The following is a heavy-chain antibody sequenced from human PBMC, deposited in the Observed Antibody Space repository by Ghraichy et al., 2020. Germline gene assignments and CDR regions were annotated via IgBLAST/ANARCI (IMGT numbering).Heavy chain of an antibody. CDR3: ARGTGYDFWSGLASPAFDP. CDR2: ISSSSSTI. V-gene: IGHV3-48*01. Sequence: GGSLRLSCAASGFTFSSYSMNWVRQAPGKGLEWVLYISSSSSTIYYADSVKGRFTISRDNAKNSLYLQMNSVRAEDTAVYYCARGTGYDFWSGLASPAFDPWAQGTLVTVSS. CDR1: GFTFSSYS. J-gene: IGHJ5*02. D-gene: IGHD3-3*01.